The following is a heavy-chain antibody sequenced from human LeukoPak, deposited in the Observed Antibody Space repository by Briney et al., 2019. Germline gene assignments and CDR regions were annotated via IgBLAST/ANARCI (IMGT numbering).Heavy chain of an antibody. CDR1: GFTFSSYE. CDR2: ISSSGSTI. CDR3: ARASGSYPPAEYFHH. Sequence: GGSLRLSCAASGFTFSSYEMNWVRQAPGKGLEWVSYISSSGSTIYYADSVKGRFTISRDNSKNTLYLQMNSLRAEDTAVYYCARASGSYPPAEYFHHWGQGTLVTVSS. D-gene: IGHD1-26*01. J-gene: IGHJ1*01. V-gene: IGHV3-48*03.